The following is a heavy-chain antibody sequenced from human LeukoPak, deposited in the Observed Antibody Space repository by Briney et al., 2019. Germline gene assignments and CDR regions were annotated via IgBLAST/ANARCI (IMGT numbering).Heavy chain of an antibody. D-gene: IGHD6-6*01. Sequence: ASVKVSCKASGYTFTGYYMHWVRQAPGQGLEWMGWINPNSGGTNYAQKFQGRVTMTRDTSISTAYMELSRLRSDDTAVYYCARGPRNIAAPDYYYYMDVWGKGTTVTVSS. J-gene: IGHJ6*03. CDR1: GYTFTGYY. V-gene: IGHV1-2*02. CDR3: ARGPRNIAAPDYYYYMDV. CDR2: INPNSGGT.